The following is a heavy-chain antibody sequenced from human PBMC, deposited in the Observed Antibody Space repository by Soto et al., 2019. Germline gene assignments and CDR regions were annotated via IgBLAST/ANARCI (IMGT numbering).Heavy chain of an antibody. D-gene: IGHD3-3*01. CDR1: GYTFTSYD. Sequence: ASVKVSCKASGYTFTSYDINWVRQATGQGLEWMGWMNPNSGNTGYAQKFQGRVTMTRNTSISTAYMELSSLRSEDTAVYYCARVGRFNDAFDIWGQGTMVTVSS. J-gene: IGHJ3*02. CDR2: MNPNSGNT. V-gene: IGHV1-8*01. CDR3: ARVGRFNDAFDI.